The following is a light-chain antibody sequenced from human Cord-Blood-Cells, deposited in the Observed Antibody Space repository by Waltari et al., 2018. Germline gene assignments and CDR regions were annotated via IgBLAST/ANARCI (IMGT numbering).Light chain of an antibody. V-gene: IGLV2-14*01. CDR2: EVS. CDR1: SSDVGGYNY. Sequence: QSALTQPASVSGSPGQSITIPCTGTSSDVGGYNYVSWYQQHPGKAPKLMIYEVSNRPSGVSNLFSGSKSGNTASLTIYGLQAEDEADYYCSSYTSSSTHVVFGGGTKLTVL. CDR3: SSYTSSSTHVV. J-gene: IGLJ2*01.